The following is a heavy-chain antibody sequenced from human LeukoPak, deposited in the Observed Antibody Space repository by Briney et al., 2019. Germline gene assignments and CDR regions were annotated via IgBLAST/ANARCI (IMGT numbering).Heavy chain of an antibody. CDR2: VSHSVSS. CDR1: GGSLSCYY. Sequence: PSETLSLTYAVYGGSLSCYYWGWIRQPPGKGLEWIGEVSHSVSSNYNPSLKSRVTISVDTSKNQVSLKLSSVTAADTAVYYCARGPSYYYYHGLDVWGQGTTVIVSS. CDR3: ARGPSYYYYHGLDV. J-gene: IGHJ6*02. V-gene: IGHV4-34*01.